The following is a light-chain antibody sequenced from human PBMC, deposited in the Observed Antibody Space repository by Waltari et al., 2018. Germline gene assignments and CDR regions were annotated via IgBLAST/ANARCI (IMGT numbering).Light chain of an antibody. CDR2: DVT. CDR1: SSDVGAYNY. J-gene: IGLJ3*02. Sequence: QSALTQPASVSGSPGQAITISCTGTSSDVGAYNYVSWYQQNPGKAPKPMIEDVTRRPSGVSSRFAGSKSGNTASLTISGLQAEDEAEYYCSSYTGSSTWVFGGGTKLTVL. CDR3: SSYTGSSTWV. V-gene: IGLV2-14*03.